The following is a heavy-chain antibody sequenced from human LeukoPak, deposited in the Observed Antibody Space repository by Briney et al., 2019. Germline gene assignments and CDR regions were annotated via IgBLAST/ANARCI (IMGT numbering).Heavy chain of an antibody. V-gene: IGHV3-48*02. J-gene: IGHJ4*02. Sequence: GSLSLSCAATGFTFSSHSMNWVRQAPGMGLEWVSYISSGSATIYYADSVKGRFTISRDNAKNSLYLQMSGLRDEDTAVYYCASGSFGQFDDWGQGRLASVSS. CDR1: GFTFSSHS. CDR2: ISSGSATI. D-gene: IGHD3-3*02. CDR3: ASGSFGQFDD.